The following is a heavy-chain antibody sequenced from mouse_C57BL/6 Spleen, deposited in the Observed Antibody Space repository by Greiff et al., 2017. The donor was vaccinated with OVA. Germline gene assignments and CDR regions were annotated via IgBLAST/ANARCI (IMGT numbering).Heavy chain of an antibody. CDR1: GFTFSSYA. D-gene: IGHD1-1*01. J-gene: IGHJ2*01. V-gene: IGHV5-4*01. CDR2: ISDGGSYT. Sequence: EVKLVESGGGLVKPGGSLKLSCAASGFTFSSYAMSWVRQTPEKRLEWVATISDGGSYTYYPDNVKGRFTISRDNAKNNLYLQMSHLKSEDTAMYYCARDSGGSSSYYFDYWGQGTTLTVSS. CDR3: ARDSGGSSSYYFDY.